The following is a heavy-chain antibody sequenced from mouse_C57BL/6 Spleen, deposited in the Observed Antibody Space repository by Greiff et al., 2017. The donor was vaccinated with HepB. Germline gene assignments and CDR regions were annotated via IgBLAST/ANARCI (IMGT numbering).Heavy chain of an antibody. J-gene: IGHJ3*01. CDR3: ARSLRGSAWFAY. CDR2: IYPGDGDT. V-gene: IGHV1-82*01. CDR1: GYAFSSSW. Sequence: QVQLQQSGPELVKPGASVKISCKASGYAFSSSWMNWVKQRPGKGLEWIGRIYPGDGDTNYNGKFKGKATLTADKSSSTAYMQLSSLTSEDSAVYFCARSLRGSAWFAYWGQGTLVTVSA.